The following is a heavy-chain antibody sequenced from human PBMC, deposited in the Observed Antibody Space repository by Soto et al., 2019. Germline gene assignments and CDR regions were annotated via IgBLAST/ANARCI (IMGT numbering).Heavy chain of an antibody. V-gene: IGHV4-31*03. CDR3: ARDRQVHSSSSGYFDY. Sequence: SETLSLTCTVSGGSISSGGYYWSWIRQHPGKGLEWIGYIYYSGSTYYNPSLKSRVTISVDTSKNQFSLKLSSVTAADTAVYYCARDRQVHSSSSGYFDYWGKGTLVTVSS. CDR2: IYYSGST. D-gene: IGHD6-6*01. J-gene: IGHJ4*02. CDR1: GGSISSGGYY.